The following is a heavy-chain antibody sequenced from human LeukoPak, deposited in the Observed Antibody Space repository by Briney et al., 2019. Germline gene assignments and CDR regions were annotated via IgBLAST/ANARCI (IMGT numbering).Heavy chain of an antibody. J-gene: IGHJ3*02. CDR1: GYSFTSYW. CDR3: ARRSTVTNAFDI. CDR2: IDHNDSYN. V-gene: IGHV5-10-1*01. Sequence: PGESLKISCKGSGYSFTSYWSSWVRQMPGKGLEWMGRIDHNDSYNNYSPPFQGHVTIPAAKSSTTAYLKWSSLKASDTAMYYCARRSTVTNAFDIWGQGTMVTVSS. D-gene: IGHD4-17*01.